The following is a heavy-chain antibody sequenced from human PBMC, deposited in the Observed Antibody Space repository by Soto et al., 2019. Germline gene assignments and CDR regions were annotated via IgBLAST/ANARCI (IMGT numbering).Heavy chain of an antibody. V-gene: IGHV1-69*06. Sequence: QVQLVQSGAEVKKPGSSVKVSCKASGGTFSSYAISWVRQAPGQGLEWMGGIIPIFGTANYAQKFQGRVTITADKSTSTAYMELSSLRSEDTAVYYCARGYCSSTSCSRYYYYGMDVWGQGTTVTVSS. D-gene: IGHD2-2*01. CDR2: IIPIFGTA. CDR1: GGTFSSYA. J-gene: IGHJ6*02. CDR3: ARGYCSSTSCSRYYYYGMDV.